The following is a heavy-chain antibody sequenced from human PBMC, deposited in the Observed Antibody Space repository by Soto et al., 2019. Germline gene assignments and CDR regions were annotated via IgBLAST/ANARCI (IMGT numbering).Heavy chain of an antibody. D-gene: IGHD3-10*01. J-gene: IGHJ4*02. CDR2: IRAYSGNT. V-gene: IGHV1-18*01. CDR1: GYTFTSYG. Sequence: ASVKFTCKAAGYTFTSYGISWVRQAPGQGHEWMGWIRAYSGNTNYAQKLKGRATITTDTSTTTAYMELRALRSYNTAVYYCARDRPPFGKLAQDNFGYWGQGTLVTVSS. CDR3: ARDRPPFGKLAQDNFGY.